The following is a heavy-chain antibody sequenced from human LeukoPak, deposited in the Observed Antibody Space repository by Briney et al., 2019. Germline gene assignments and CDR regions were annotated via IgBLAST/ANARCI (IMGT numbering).Heavy chain of an antibody. Sequence: RGRSLRLSWAASGLTFSSYTMIWARHAPGKGLEWVSAISGSGGSTYYAHSVKGRLTISRDNPNNTLSVQMNSLRADDTAIYYRAKEPHRRGWYWWWSEWGQGTVLSVFS. V-gene: IGHV3-23*01. CDR1: GLTFSSYT. J-gene: IGHJ4*02. D-gene: IGHD6-19*01. CDR2: ISGSGGST. CDR3: AKEPHRRGWYWWWSE.